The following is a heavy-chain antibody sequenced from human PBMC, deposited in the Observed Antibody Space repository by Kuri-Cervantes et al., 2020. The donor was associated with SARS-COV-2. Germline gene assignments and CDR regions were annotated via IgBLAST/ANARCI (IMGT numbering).Heavy chain of an antibody. CDR2: INAGNGNT. CDR3: SRDGCIAAADYYYYYGMDV. V-gene: IGHV1-3*01. Sequence: ASVQVSCKASGYAFTSYAMHWVRQAPGQRLEWMGWINAGNGNTKYSQKFQGRVTITRDASASTDYMELSSLRSEDTAVYYCSRDGCIAAADYYYYYGMDVWGQGTTVTVSS. D-gene: IGHD6-13*01. CDR1: GYAFTSYA. J-gene: IGHJ6*02.